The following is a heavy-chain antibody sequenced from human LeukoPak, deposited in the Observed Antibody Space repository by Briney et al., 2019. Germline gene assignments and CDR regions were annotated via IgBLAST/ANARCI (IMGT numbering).Heavy chain of an antibody. Sequence: GGSLRLSCAASGFTFSSHWMSWVRQAPGEGLKWVANIKQDGSEKYYVDSVKGRFTISRDNAKNSLYLQMNSLRAEDTAVYYCGVSPRRDAFDFWGQGTMVTVSS. CDR2: IKQDGSEK. CDR3: GVSPRRDAFDF. V-gene: IGHV3-7*01. CDR1: GFTFSSHW. J-gene: IGHJ3*01.